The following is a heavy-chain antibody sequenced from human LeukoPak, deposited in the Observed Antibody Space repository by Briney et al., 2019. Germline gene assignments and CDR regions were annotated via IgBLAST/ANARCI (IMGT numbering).Heavy chain of an antibody. V-gene: IGHV3-53*01. Sequence: PGGSLRLSCAASGFTVSSKYMSWVRQAPGKGLEWVSVIYSGGNIYYADSVKGRFTISRDNSKNTLYLQMNGLRAEDTAVYYCARDRYDSSAASCFDYWGQGTLVTVSS. CDR2: IYSGGNI. CDR3: ARDRYDSSAASCFDY. CDR1: GFTVSSKY. D-gene: IGHD3-22*01. J-gene: IGHJ4*02.